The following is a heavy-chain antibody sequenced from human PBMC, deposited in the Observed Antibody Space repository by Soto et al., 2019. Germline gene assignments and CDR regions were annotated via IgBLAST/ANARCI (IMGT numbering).Heavy chain of an antibody. D-gene: IGHD3-10*01. J-gene: IGHJ4*02. CDR1: GGSINGDW. Sequence: SETLSLTCSVSGGSINGDWWSWIRQPAGKGLEWIGRVYSTGTTDYNPSLNSRATMSVETSKNQFSLKLTSVTAAATAVYYCARDIGSYAYGEGYWGQGIQVTVSS. V-gene: IGHV4-4*07. CDR2: VYSTGTT. CDR3: ARDIGSYAYGEGY.